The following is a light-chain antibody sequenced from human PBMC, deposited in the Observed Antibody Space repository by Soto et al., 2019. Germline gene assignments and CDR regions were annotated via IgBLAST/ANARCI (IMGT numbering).Light chain of an antibody. Sequence: EIVMTQSPATLSVSPGERVTLSCRASQSVSSNVAWYQQKPGQAPRLLIYGASTRATGIPARFSGSGSGTEFTLTISSLQSEDFAVYNCQQYNNWPRTFGQGTKVEIK. CDR1: QSVSSN. CDR3: QQYNNWPRT. V-gene: IGKV3-15*01. J-gene: IGKJ1*01. CDR2: GAS.